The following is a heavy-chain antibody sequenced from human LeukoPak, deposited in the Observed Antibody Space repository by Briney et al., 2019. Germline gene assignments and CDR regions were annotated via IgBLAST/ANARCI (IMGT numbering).Heavy chain of an antibody. CDR2: ISSSSTYI. D-gene: IGHD2-2*02. J-gene: IGHJ4*02. CDR1: GFTFSSFS. Sequence: GGSLRLSCAASGFTFSSFSMTWVRQAPGKGLEWVSSISSSSTYIFYADSVKGRFTISRDNAKNSLYLQMNSLRAEDTAVYYCARDSHCSTTSCYMPSDCWGQGTLVTVSS. V-gene: IGHV3-21*01. CDR3: ARDSHCSTTSCYMPSDC.